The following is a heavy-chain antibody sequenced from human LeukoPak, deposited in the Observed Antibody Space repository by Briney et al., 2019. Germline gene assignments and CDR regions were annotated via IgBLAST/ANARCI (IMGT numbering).Heavy chain of an antibody. CDR1: GFTFDDYA. Sequence: GGSLRLSCAASGFTFDDYAMHWVRQAPGKGLEWVSLISWDGGSTYYADSVKGRFTISRDNSKNSLYLQMNSLRAEDTALYYCAKPATDWGDYWYFDLWGRGALVTVSS. D-gene: IGHD3-9*01. V-gene: IGHV3-43D*03. CDR2: ISWDGGST. CDR3: AKPATDWGDYWYFDL. J-gene: IGHJ2*01.